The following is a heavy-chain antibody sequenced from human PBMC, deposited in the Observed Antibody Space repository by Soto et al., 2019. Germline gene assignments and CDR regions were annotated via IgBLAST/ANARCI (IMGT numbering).Heavy chain of an antibody. J-gene: IGHJ5*02. D-gene: IGHD3-16*01. CDR2: INHVGGT. CDR3: VRIRYQLPSSVLWLDP. Sequence: SEPQCLRCPVYGGLLGECYWTWIRQPPGKGLEWIGEINHVGGTNYNPSLKSRVTMSVDTSQNQFSLRLISVTAADTAMYFCVRIRYQLPSSVLWLDPWGQGTPVTASS. V-gene: IGHV4-34*01. CDR1: GGLLGECY.